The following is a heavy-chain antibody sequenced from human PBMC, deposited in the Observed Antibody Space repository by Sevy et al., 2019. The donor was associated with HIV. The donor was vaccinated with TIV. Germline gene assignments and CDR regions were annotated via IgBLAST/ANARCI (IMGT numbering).Heavy chain of an antibody. V-gene: IGHV3-11*01. CDR2: ISSSGGTM. Sequence: GSLRLSCAVSGFTFSDYYMTWIRQAPGKGLEWISYISSSGGTMYYADSVKGRFTISRDNGRNSLHLQMNSLRAEDTAVYYCARVLYDSGGNEGWFDPWGQGTLVTVSS. J-gene: IGHJ5*02. CDR3: ARVLYDSGGNEGWFDP. CDR1: GFTFSDYY. D-gene: IGHD3-22*01.